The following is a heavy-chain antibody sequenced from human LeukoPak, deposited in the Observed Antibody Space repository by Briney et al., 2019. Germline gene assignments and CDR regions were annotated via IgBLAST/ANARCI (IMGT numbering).Heavy chain of an antibody. CDR3: GRDLSTSATWELDH. CDR2: INPNTGAT. V-gene: IGHV1-2*02. CDR1: GYTFTGYL. D-gene: IGHD6-25*01. Sequence: ASVKVPCKASGYTFTGYLIHWVRQAPGQGLEYMGWINPNTGATEYALKFRGRVTMTRDTSTSTASMELSRLRSDDTAVYFCGRDLSTSATWELDHWGQGTLVTVSS. J-gene: IGHJ4*02.